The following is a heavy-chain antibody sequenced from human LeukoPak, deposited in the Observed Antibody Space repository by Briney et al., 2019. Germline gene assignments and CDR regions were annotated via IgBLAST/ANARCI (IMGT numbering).Heavy chain of an antibody. CDR2: TYYSGST. CDR1: GGSISSGGYY. Sequence: SQTLSLTCTVSGGSISSGGYYWSWIRQHPGKGLEWIGYTYYSGSTYYNPSLKSRVTISADTSKNQFSLKLSSVTAADTAVYYCARARSAAGNFDYWGQGTLVTVSS. J-gene: IGHJ4*02. CDR3: ARARSAAGNFDY. D-gene: IGHD6-13*01. V-gene: IGHV4-31*03.